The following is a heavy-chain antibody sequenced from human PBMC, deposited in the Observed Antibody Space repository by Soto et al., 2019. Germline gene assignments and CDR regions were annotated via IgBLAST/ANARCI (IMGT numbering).Heavy chain of an antibody. V-gene: IGHV3-11*06. CDR3: AREGKYSYGESKDY. D-gene: IGHD5-18*01. CDR2: ISTSGSYI. Sequence: QVQLVESGGGLVKPGESLRLSCTASGFTFIDYYMTWIRQAPGKGLEWVSYISTSGSYIVYSDSVKGRFTISRDNAKNSLYLDMSSLRDEDTAIYYCAREGKYSYGESKDYGGQGILVAVSS. J-gene: IGHJ4*02. CDR1: GFTFIDYY.